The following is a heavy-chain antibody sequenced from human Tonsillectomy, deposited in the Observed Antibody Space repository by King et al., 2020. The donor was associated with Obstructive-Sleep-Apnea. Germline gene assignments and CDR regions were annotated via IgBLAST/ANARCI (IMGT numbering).Heavy chain of an antibody. J-gene: IGHJ4*02. CDR1: GFTFSSYS. V-gene: IGHV3-48*01. CDR2: ISSISSTI. CDR3: ARDRGYYDSSGWDY. D-gene: IGHD3-22*01. Sequence: VQLVESGGGLVQPGGSLRLSCAASGFTFSSYSMNWVRQAPGKGLEWVSYISSISSTIYSADSVKGRFTISRDNAKNSLYLQMNSLRSEDTAVYYCARDRGYYDSSGWDYWGQGTLVTVSS.